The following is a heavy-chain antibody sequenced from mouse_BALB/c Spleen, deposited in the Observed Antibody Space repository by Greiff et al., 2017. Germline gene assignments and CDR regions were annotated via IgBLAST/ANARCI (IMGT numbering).Heavy chain of an antibody. Sequence: EVKLMESGGGLVKPGGSLKLSCAASGFTFSSYAMSWVRQTPEKRLEWVASISSGGSTYYPDSVKGRFTISRDNARNILYLQMSSLRSEDTAMYYCARGGTLMITNYWGQGTTLTVSS. CDR3: ARGGTLMITNY. V-gene: IGHV5-6-5*01. CDR1: GFTFSSYA. D-gene: IGHD2-4*01. CDR2: ISSGGST. J-gene: IGHJ2*01.